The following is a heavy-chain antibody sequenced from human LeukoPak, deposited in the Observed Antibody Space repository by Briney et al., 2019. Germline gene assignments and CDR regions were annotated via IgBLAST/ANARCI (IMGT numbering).Heavy chain of an antibody. J-gene: IGHJ3*02. CDR1: GFTFSSYA. CDR2: ISGSGGST. V-gene: IGHV3-23*01. CDR3: AKDLKTLDAFDI. Sequence: PGGSLRLSCAASGFTFSSYAMSWVRQAPGKGLEWVSGISGSGGSTYYADSVKGRFTISRDNSKNTVFLQMNSLRAEDTAVYYCAKDLKTLDAFDIWGQGTMVTVSS.